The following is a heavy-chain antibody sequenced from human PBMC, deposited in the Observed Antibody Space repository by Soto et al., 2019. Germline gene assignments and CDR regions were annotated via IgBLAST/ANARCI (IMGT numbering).Heavy chain of an antibody. Sequence: ASVKVSCKASGYTFTSYGISWVRQAPGQGFEWMGWISAYNGNTNYAQKLQGRVTMTTDTSTSTAYMELRSLRSDDTAVYYCARDEDEWGFGRPNGMDVWGQGTTVTVSS. CDR3: ARDEDEWGFGRPNGMDV. V-gene: IGHV1-18*01. CDR2: ISAYNGNT. J-gene: IGHJ6*02. D-gene: IGHD3-10*01. CDR1: GYTFTSYG.